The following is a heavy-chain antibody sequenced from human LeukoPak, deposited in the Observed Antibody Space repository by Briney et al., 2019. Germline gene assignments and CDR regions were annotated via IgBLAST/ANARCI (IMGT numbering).Heavy chain of an antibody. V-gene: IGHV3-33*01. J-gene: IGHJ4*02. D-gene: IGHD2/OR15-2a*01. Sequence: HSGMSLRLSCAASGYTFSIYGMNWVRQAPGKGLEWVAIIWYDGSNTYFAESVMGRFSIPKDNFKNIVYLQMNSLKIEDTGVYYCARAGIVNALDYWGQGAQVTVSP. CDR1: GYTFSIYG. CDR3: ARAGIVNALDY. CDR2: IWYDGSNT.